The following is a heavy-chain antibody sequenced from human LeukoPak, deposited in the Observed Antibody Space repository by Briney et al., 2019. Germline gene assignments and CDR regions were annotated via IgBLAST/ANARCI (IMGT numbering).Heavy chain of an antibody. CDR2: IASDGSST. Sequence: AGSLRLSCAASGFTFSSYWMNWVRQAPGKGLVWVSRIASDGSSTTYADSVKGRFSISRDNAKNTLYLQMNSLRVEDTAVYYCARGRPHGNDYWGQGTLVTVSS. CDR3: ARGRPHGNDY. D-gene: IGHD4-23*01. V-gene: IGHV3-74*01. J-gene: IGHJ4*02. CDR1: GFTFSSYW.